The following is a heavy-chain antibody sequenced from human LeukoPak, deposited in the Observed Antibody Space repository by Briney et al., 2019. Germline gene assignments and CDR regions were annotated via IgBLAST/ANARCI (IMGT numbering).Heavy chain of an antibody. Sequence: TSQTLSLTCTVSGGSISSGSYYWSWIRQPAGKGLEWIGRIYTSGSTNYNPSLKSRVTISVDTSKNQFSLKLSSVTAADTAVYYRARAYYDFWSGSASAFDIWGQGTMVTVSS. CDR3: ARAYYDFWSGSASAFDI. CDR1: GGSISSGSYY. D-gene: IGHD3-3*01. J-gene: IGHJ3*02. V-gene: IGHV4-61*02. CDR2: IYTSGST.